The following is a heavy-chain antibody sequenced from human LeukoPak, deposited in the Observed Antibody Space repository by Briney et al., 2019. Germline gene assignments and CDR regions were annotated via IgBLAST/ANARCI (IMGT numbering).Heavy chain of an antibody. Sequence: PGGSLRLSCAASGFSFSSHGMHWVRQAPGKGLEWVSLIIGSNGATFYADSVKGRFTISRDTSKNTLYLQMNSLRAEDTAVYYCVKGGYDYIEIAYFDYWGQGALVTVSS. CDR3: VKGGYDYIEIAYFDY. D-gene: IGHD5-12*01. CDR2: IIGSNGAT. CDR1: GFSFSSHG. V-gene: IGHV3-23*01. J-gene: IGHJ4*02.